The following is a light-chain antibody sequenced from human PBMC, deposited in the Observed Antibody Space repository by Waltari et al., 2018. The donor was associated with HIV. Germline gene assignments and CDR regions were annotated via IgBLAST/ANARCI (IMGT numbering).Light chain of an antibody. Sequence: DIQMNQSPSSLSASVGDRVTITCRASQGITEDLAWYKQKPGKVPKRLIYAASTLQSGVPSRFSGSGSGTDFTLTITSLQPEDIETYYCQKYNSGQGTFGQGTKVEI. J-gene: IGKJ1*01. CDR3: QKYNSGQGT. CDR2: AAS. V-gene: IGKV1-27*01. CDR1: QGITED.